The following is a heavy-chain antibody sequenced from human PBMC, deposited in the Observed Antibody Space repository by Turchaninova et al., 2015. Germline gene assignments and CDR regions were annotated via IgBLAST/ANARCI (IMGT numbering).Heavy chain of an antibody. V-gene: IGHV4-34*01. CDR1: GGSFSGYY. Sequence: QVQLQQWGAGLLKPSETLSLTCAVYGGSFSGYYWSWVRPPPGKGVAWIGEIKHSGRTNYNPSLKSRVTISGDPSKNQFSLKLSSVTAADTDVYDCARGLHYYGSGSYYKNWGQGTLVTVSS. CDR3: ARGLHYYGSGSYYKN. CDR2: IKHSGRT. J-gene: IGHJ4*02. D-gene: IGHD3-10*01.